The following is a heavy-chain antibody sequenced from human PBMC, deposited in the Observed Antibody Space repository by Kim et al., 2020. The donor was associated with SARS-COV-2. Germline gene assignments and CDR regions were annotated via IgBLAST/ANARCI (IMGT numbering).Heavy chain of an antibody. J-gene: IGHJ5*02. D-gene: IGHD5-18*01. CDR3: AREWNTAMVMGWFDP. Sequence: KFQGRVTITADESTSTAYMGLSSLRSEDTAVYYCAREWNTAMVMGWFDPWGQGTLVTVSS. V-gene: IGHV1-69*01.